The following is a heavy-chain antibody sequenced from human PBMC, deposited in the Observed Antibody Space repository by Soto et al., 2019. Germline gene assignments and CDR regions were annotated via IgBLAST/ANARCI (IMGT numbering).Heavy chain of an antibody. J-gene: IGHJ4*02. Sequence: EVQLVESGGGLVQPGRSLRLSCAASGFTFDDYAMHWVRQAPGKGLEWVSGISWNSGSIGYADSVKGRFTISRDNAKNSLYLQMNSLRAEDTALYYCAKDMGYCSGGSCYSIDYWGQGTLVTVSS. CDR1: GFTFDDYA. CDR3: AKDMGYCSGGSCYSIDY. D-gene: IGHD2-15*01. CDR2: ISWNSGSI. V-gene: IGHV3-9*01.